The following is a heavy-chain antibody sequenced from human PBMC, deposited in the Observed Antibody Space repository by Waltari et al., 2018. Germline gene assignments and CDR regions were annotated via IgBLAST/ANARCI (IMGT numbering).Heavy chain of an antibody. CDR2: RIPILGAP. J-gene: IGHJ5*02. D-gene: IGHD1-1*01. CDR1: GGAFRRYA. V-gene: IGHV1-69*12. CDR3: ARRQLGGPLDP. Sequence: HVHLVQLGAAVKKPAPSVMVSGKASGGAFRRYAITWVRQAPGQGLEWMGGRIPILGAPNYAQRLQGRVTITADESTSTVYMELSSLKSEDTALYFCARRQLGGPLDPWGQGTLVTVSS.